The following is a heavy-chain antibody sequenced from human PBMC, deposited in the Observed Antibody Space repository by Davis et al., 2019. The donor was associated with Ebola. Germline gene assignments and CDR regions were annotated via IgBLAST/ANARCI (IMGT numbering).Heavy chain of an antibody. D-gene: IGHD3-22*01. J-gene: IGHJ4*02. Sequence: GESLKISCAASGFTVSSNYMSWVRQAPGKGLEWVSVIYSGGSTYYADSVKGRFTISRDNSKNTLYLQMNSLRAEDTAVYYCARAVYYDSSGFDYWGQGTLVTVSS. CDR2: IYSGGST. CDR3: ARAVYYDSSGFDY. V-gene: IGHV3-66*01. CDR1: GFTVSSNY.